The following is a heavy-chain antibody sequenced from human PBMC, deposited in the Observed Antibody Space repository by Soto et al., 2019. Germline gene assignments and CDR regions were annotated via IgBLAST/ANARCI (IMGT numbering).Heavy chain of an antibody. CDR3: AHKVMYYDLLTGRSFPHFDY. CDR1: GFSLNTAGVA. V-gene: IGHV2-5*02. D-gene: IGHD3-9*01. Sequence: QITLKESGPTLVKPTQTLTLTCTFSGFSLNTAGVAVGWIRQPPGKALEWLALIYWDDNKRYSPSLQTRLTITKSTPKNQVVLTMSNMDPVDTATYYCAHKVMYYDLLTGRSFPHFDYWGQGTLVTVSS. J-gene: IGHJ4*02. CDR2: IYWDDNK.